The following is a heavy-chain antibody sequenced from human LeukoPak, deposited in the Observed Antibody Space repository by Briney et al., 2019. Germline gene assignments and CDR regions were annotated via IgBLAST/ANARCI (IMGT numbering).Heavy chain of an antibody. CDR2: IYHSGST. CDR1: GYSISSGYY. D-gene: IGHD1-26*01. Sequence: SETLSLTCTVSGYSISSGYYWGWIRQPPGKGLEWIGSIYHSGSTYYNPSLKSRVTISVDTLKNQFSLKLSSVTAADTAVYYCARDKVGYLGAFDIWGQGTMVTVSS. V-gene: IGHV4-38-2*02. CDR3: ARDKVGYLGAFDI. J-gene: IGHJ3*02.